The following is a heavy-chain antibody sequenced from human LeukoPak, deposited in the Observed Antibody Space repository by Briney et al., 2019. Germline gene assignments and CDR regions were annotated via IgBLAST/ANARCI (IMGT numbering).Heavy chain of an antibody. CDR2: IYPVDSDT. CDR3: ATYSGVWDLLN. Sequence: GESLKISCKGSGYSFSNYWIGWVRQMPGKGLEWMGSIYPVDSDTRYSPSFQGHVTISADNYISTAYLQWSSLKASDTAMYYCATYSGVWDLLNWGQGTLVAVSS. D-gene: IGHD1-26*01. CDR1: GYSFSNYW. J-gene: IGHJ4*02. V-gene: IGHV5-51*01.